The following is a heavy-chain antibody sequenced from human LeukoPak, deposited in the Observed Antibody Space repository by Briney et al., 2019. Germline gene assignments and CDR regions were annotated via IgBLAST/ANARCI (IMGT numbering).Heavy chain of an antibody. CDR3: ARDTSTVRGPDWFDP. CDR2: INPSGGST. Sequence: GASVKVSCKASGYTFTSYYMHWVRQAPGQGLEWMGIINPSGGSTSYAQKFQGRVTMTRDMSTSTVYMELSSLRSEDTAVYYCARDTSTVRGPDWFDPWGQGTLVTVSS. J-gene: IGHJ5*02. V-gene: IGHV1-46*01. CDR1: GYTFTSYY. D-gene: IGHD4-17*01.